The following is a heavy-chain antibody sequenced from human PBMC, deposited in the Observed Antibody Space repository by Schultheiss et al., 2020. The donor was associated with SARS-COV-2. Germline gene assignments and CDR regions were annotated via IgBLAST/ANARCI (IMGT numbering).Heavy chain of an antibody. Sequence: GGSLRLSCAASGLTVSSNYMNWVRQAPGKGLEWVSSISSSSSYIYYADSVKGRFTISRDNSKNTLYLQMNSLRAEDTAMYYCARGLYGSGCPDYWGQGTLVTVSS. D-gene: IGHD3-10*01. J-gene: IGHJ4*02. CDR2: ISSSSSYI. CDR3: ARGLYGSGCPDY. V-gene: IGHV3-21*01. CDR1: GLTVSSNY.